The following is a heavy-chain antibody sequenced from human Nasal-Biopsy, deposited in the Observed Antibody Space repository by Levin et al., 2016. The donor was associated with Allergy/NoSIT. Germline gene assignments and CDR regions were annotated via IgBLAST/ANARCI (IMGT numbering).Heavy chain of an antibody. Sequence: GSLRLSCTVSGGSISGYYWTWIRQPAGKGLEWIGRIYSSGTTKYNPSPESRVTMSVDTSKNEFSLKLDSVTAADTAVYYCARAAAIAVAGTEEDWFDPWGQGTLVTVSS. D-gene: IGHD6-19*01. V-gene: IGHV4-4*07. J-gene: IGHJ5*02. CDR3: ARAAAIAVAGTEEDWFDP. CDR2: IYSSGTT. CDR1: GGSISGYY.